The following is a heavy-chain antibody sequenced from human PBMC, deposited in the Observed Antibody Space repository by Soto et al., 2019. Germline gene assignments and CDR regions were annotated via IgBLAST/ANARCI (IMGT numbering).Heavy chain of an antibody. CDR1: GYSFTDYH. CDR3: ARGDSTDCSNGVCSFFYNHDMDV. V-gene: IGHV1-2*04. J-gene: IGHJ6*02. CDR2: INPKSGGT. D-gene: IGHD2-8*01. Sequence: RASVKVSCKASGYSFTDYHIHWVRQAPGQELEWLGRINPKSGGTSTAQKFQGWVTMTTDTSISTASMELTRLTSDDTAIYYCARGDSTDCSNGVCSFFYNHDMDVWGQGTTVTVSS.